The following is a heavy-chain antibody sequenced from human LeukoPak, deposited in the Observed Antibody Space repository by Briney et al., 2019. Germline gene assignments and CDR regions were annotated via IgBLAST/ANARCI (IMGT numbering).Heavy chain of an antibody. V-gene: IGHV4-61*02. J-gene: IGHJ4*02. CDR3: ARVAVSAREYFDY. Sequence: SQTLSLTCTVSGGSISSGSYYWSWIRQPAGKGLEWIGRIYTSGSTNYNPSLKSRVTISVDTSKNQFSLKLSSVTAADTAVYYCARVAVSAREYFDYWGQGTLVTVSS. CDR1: GGSISSGSYY. CDR2: IYTSGST. D-gene: IGHD2-21*02.